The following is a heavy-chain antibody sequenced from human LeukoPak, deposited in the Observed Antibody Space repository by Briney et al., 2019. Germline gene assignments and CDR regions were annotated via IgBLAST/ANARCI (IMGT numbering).Heavy chain of an antibody. V-gene: IGHV4-34*11. CDR3: ARDRYIGKYSGSYSFDY. D-gene: IGHD1-26*01. J-gene: IGHJ4*02. CDR1: GGSFSGYY. CDR2: IYYSGST. Sequence: KPSETLSLTCAVYGGSFSGYYWSWIRQPPGKGLEWIGYIYYSGSTNYNPSLKSRVTISVDTSKNQFSLKLSSVTAADTAVYYCARDRYIGKYSGSYSFDYWGQGTLVTVSS.